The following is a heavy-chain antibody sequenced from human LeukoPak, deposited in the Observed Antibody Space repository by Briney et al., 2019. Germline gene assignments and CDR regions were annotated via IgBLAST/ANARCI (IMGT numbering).Heavy chain of an antibody. Sequence: SETLSLTCTVSGGSISSYYWSWIRQPAGQGLEWIGRIYTSGSTNYNPSLKSRVTMSVDTSKNQFSLKLSSVTAADTAVYYCARATYYYGSGSYFDYWGQGTLVTVSS. J-gene: IGHJ4*02. V-gene: IGHV4-4*07. CDR3: ARATYYYGSGSYFDY. CDR2: IYTSGST. D-gene: IGHD3-10*01. CDR1: GGSISSYY.